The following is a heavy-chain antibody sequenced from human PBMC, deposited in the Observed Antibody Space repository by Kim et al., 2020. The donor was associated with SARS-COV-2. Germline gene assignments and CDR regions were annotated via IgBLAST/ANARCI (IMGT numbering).Heavy chain of an antibody. Sequence: GGSLRLSCAASGFTFSNAWMSWVRQAPGKGLEWVGRIKSKTDGGTTDYAAPVKGRFTISRDDSKNTLYLQMNSLKTEDTAVYYCTTPCSGGSCYINYYYYGMDVWGQGTTVTVSS. CDR1: GFTFSNAW. CDR3: TTPCSGGSCYINYYYYGMDV. D-gene: IGHD2-15*01. V-gene: IGHV3-15*01. J-gene: IGHJ6*02. CDR2: IKSKTDGGTT.